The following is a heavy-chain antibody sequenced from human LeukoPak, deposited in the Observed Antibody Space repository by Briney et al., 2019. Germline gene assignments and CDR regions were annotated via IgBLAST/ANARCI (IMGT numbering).Heavy chain of an antibody. D-gene: IGHD1-26*01. J-gene: IGHJ4*02. V-gene: IGHV3-20*04. CDR3: ARKGLGGELGGFDC. CDR2: INWNGGST. CDR1: GFTFDHYG. Sequence: GGSLRLSCAASGFTFDHYGMSWVRQAPGKGLEWVSGINWNGGSTVYADSVKGRFTISRDNAKNSLYLQMNSLRAEDTALYYCARKGLGGELGGFDCWGQGTLVTVSS.